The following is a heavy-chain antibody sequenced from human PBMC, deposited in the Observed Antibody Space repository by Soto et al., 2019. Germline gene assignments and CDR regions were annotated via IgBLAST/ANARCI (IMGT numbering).Heavy chain of an antibody. J-gene: IGHJ4*02. CDR2: MNPNSGNT. CDR3: ARCHGLPQSGPYYLDY. Sequence: QVQLVQSGAEVKKPGASVKVSCEASGYTFTSYDVNWLRQSTGQALEWMGWMNPNSGNTGYAQKFQGRVTMTRNNSISKANMELSSLRSEDTGVYYCARCHGLPQSGPYYLDYWGQGTLVTVSS. D-gene: IGHD1-1*01. V-gene: IGHV1-8*01. CDR1: GYTFTSYD.